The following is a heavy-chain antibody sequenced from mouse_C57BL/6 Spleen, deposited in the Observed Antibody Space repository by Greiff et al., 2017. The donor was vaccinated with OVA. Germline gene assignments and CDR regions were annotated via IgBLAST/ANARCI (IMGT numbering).Heavy chain of an antibody. V-gene: IGHV7-3*01. CDR1: GFTFTDYY. Sequence: EVQLVESGGGLVQPGGSLNLSCAASGFTFTDYYMSWVRQPPGKALEWLGFIRNKANGYTTEYSASVKGRFTISRNNSQSHLYLQMNALRAEDRATYYGASYDYCYAMDDWGQGTSVTVSS. CDR3: ASYDYCYAMDD. CDR2: IRNKANGYTT. D-gene: IGHD1-1*01. J-gene: IGHJ4*01.